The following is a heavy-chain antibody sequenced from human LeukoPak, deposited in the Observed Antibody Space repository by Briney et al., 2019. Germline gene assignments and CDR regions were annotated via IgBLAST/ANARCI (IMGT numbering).Heavy chain of an antibody. CDR1: GFTFSSYA. D-gene: IGHD2-8*02. CDR2: ISYDGSNK. V-gene: IGHV3-30*01. Sequence: PGGSLRLSCAASGFTFSSYAMHWVRQAPGKGLEWVAVISYDGSNKYYADSVKGRFTISRDNSKNTLYLQMNSLRAVDTAVYYCARDYGGVGSGYLYYWGQGTLVTVSS. CDR3: ARDYGGVGSGYLYY. J-gene: IGHJ4*02.